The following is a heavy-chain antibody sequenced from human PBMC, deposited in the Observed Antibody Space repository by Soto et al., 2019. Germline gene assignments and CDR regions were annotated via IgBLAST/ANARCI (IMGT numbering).Heavy chain of an antibody. V-gene: IGHV4-34*01. D-gene: IGHD3-3*01. CDR3: AREGVLRFLEWLPPYYYYGMDV. CDR1: GGSFSGYY. CDR2: INHSGST. Sequence: SETLSLTCAVYGGSFSGYYWSGILQPPGQRLEWIGEINHSGSTNYNPSLKSRVTISVDTSKNQFSLKLSYVTAADTAVYYCAREGVLRFLEWLPPYYYYGMDVWGQGTTVTVSS. J-gene: IGHJ6*02.